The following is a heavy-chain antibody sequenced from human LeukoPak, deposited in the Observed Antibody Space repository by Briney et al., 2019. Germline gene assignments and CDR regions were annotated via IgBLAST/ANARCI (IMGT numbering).Heavy chain of an antibody. V-gene: IGHV3-23*01. CDR3: AKDRNWGSGVDY. CDR1: GFTFSTYA. J-gene: IGHJ4*02. Sequence: GGSLRLSCAASGFTFSTYAMNWVRQAPGKGLEWVSAISGSGGSTYYADSVKGRFTISRDNSKNTLYLQMNSLRAEDTAVYYCAKDRNWGSGVDYWGQGTLVTVSS. CDR2: ISGSGGST. D-gene: IGHD7-27*01.